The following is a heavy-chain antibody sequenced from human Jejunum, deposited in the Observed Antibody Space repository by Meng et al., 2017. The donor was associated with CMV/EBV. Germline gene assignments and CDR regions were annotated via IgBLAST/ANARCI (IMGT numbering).Heavy chain of an antibody. CDR3: ATGAGLGNPYYFDY. V-gene: IGHV3-15*01. D-gene: IGHD3-10*01. CDR2: IKSKTDGGTT. Sequence: SDFTFDTAWMTWVRQTPGRGLEWVGLIKSKTDGGTTDYAAPVKGRFTISRDDSKNTMFLQMNSLKTEDAALYYCATGAGLGNPYYFDYWGQGTLVTVSS. J-gene: IGHJ4*02. CDR1: DFTFDTAW.